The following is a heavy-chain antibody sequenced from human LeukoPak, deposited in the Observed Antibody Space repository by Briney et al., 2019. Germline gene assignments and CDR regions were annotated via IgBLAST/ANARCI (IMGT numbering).Heavy chain of an antibody. CDR2: ISSSSSDI. Sequence: GGSLRLSCAASGFTFSSNSMNWVRQAPGKGLEWVSSISSSSSDIYYADSVKGRFTISRDNAKNSLYLQMNSLRVEDTAVYYCARGYCSGGGCYSHYYYYVDVWGRGTTVTVSS. J-gene: IGHJ6*03. CDR1: GFTFSSNS. D-gene: IGHD2-15*01. CDR3: ARGYCSGGGCYSHYYYYVDV. V-gene: IGHV3-21*01.